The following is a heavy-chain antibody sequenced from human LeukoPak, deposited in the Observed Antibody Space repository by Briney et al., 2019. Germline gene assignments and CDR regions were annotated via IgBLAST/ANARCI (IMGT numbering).Heavy chain of an antibody. CDR3: ASQSFGELAY. V-gene: IGHV3-7*01. Sequence: PGGSLRLSCAASGLTFSSYWMSWVRQAPGKELEWVANIKQDGSEKYYVDSVKGRFTISRDNAKNSLYLQMNSLRAEDTAVYYCASQSFGELAYWGQGTLVTVSS. D-gene: IGHD3-10*01. J-gene: IGHJ4*02. CDR1: GLTFSSYW. CDR2: IKQDGSEK.